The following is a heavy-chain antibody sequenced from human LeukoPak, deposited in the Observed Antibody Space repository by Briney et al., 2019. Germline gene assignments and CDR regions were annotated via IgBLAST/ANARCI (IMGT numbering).Heavy chain of an antibody. D-gene: IGHD3-22*01. CDR1: GGSISSHY. J-gene: IGHJ4*02. Sequence: SETLSLTCTVSGGSISSHYWSWIRQPPGKGLEWIGYIYYSGSTNYNPSLKSRVTISVDTSKNQFSLKLSSVTAADTAVYYCARLAYYYDSSGPLDYWGQGTLVTVSS. CDR3: ARLAYYYDSSGPLDY. V-gene: IGHV4-59*08. CDR2: IYYSGST.